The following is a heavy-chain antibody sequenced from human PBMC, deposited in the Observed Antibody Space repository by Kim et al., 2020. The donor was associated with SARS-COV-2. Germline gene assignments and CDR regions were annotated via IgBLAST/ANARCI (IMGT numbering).Heavy chain of an antibody. Sequence: LSLTCAASGISISVNYMSWVRQAPGKGLEWVSVINSDSTSYADSVRGRFTISRDNSKNTLHLQMNSLRVEDTAVYFCARPHSRAYAYAMDVCGQGTT. J-gene: IGHJ6*02. CDR3: ARPHSRAYAYAMDV. CDR2: INSDST. V-gene: IGHV3-53*01. D-gene: IGHD3-22*01. CDR1: GISISVNY.